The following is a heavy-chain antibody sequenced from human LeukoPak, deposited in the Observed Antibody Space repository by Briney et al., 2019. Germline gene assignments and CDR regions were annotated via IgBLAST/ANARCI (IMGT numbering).Heavy chain of an antibody. D-gene: IGHD6-13*01. CDR1: GGSINNYF. V-gene: IGHV4-59*01. CDR3: ARDSSSWSGWFDP. CDR2: IYYSGST. Sequence: SETLSLTCTVSGGSINNYFWSWIRQPPGKGLEWIGYIYYSGSTNYNPSLKSRVTISVDTSKNQFSLRLTSVTAADTAVYYCARDSSSWSGWFDPWGQGTLVTVSS. J-gene: IGHJ5*02.